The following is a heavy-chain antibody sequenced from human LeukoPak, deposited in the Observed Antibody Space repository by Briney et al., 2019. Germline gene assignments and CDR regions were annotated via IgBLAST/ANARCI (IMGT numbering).Heavy chain of an antibody. D-gene: IGHD6-13*01. Sequence: ASVKVSCKASGGTFSSYAIIWVRQAPGQGLEWMGRIIPILGIANYAQKFQGRVTITADKSTSTAFMELSSLRSEDTAVYYCARDLSIAAAGSEGWFDPWGQGTLVTVSS. J-gene: IGHJ5*02. V-gene: IGHV1-69*04. CDR2: IIPILGIA. CDR1: GGTFSSYA. CDR3: ARDLSIAAAGSEGWFDP.